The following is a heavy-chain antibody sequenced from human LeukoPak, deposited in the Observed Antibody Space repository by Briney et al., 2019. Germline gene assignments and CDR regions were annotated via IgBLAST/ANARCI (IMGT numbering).Heavy chain of an antibody. D-gene: IGHD6-13*01. Sequence: ASVKVSCKASGYTFNSYAITWVRPAPGQGLEWMGWISTYNGITSYAQKLQGRVTMTTDTSSTTAYMELRSLRSDDTALYYCARDRGLRATAGTRIDFWGQGTLVTVSS. V-gene: IGHV1-18*01. J-gene: IGHJ4*02. CDR1: GYTFNSYA. CDR2: ISTYNGIT. CDR3: ARDRGLRATAGTRIDF.